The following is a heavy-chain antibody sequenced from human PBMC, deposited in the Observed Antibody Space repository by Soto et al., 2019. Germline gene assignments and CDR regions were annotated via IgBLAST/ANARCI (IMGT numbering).Heavy chain of an antibody. CDR1: GYTFTSYD. CDR3: ARSVEWLASFDY. D-gene: IGHD6-19*01. V-gene: IGHV1-8*01. Sequence: QVQLVQSGAEVNKPGALVKVSCKASGYTFTSYDINWVRQATGQGLEWMGWMNPNSGNTGYAHKFQGRVTMTRNTSIRTAYMELSSLRSDDTAVYYCARSVEWLASFDYWGQGTLVTVSS. J-gene: IGHJ4*02. CDR2: MNPNSGNT.